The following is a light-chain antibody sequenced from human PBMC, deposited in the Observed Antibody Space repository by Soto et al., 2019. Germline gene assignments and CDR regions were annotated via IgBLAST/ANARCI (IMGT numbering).Light chain of an antibody. Sequence: QSALTQPASVSGSPGQSITISCTGTNSDVGSYNLVSWYQQHPGKAPKVIIYEVSERPSWVSDRFSGSKSGNTASLMISGLQAEDEADYYCCSYAGSSTQSYVFGSGTKLTVL. CDR2: EVS. V-gene: IGLV2-23*02. CDR1: NSDVGSYNL. CDR3: CSYAGSSTQSYV. J-gene: IGLJ1*01.